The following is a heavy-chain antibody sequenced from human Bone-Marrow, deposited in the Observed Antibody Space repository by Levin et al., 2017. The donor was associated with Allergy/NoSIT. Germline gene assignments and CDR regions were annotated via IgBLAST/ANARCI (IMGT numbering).Heavy chain of an antibody. D-gene: IGHD1-26*01. CDR3: ARDLGGIYYNWFDP. V-gene: IGHV1-18*01. CDR1: GYTFTSYG. J-gene: IGHJ5*02. Sequence: GESLKISCKASGYTFTSYGISWVRQAPGQGLEWMGWITVYNGHTNYAQRLQGRVTMTTDTSTSTAYMELRSLRSDDTAVYYCARDLGGIYYNWFDPWGQGTLVTVSS. CDR2: ITVYNGHT.